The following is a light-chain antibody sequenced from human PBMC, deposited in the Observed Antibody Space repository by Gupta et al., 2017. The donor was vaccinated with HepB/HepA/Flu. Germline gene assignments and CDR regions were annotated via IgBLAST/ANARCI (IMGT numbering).Light chain of an antibody. J-gene: IGKJ5*01. CDR3: QQCDSLPIT. V-gene: IGKV1-33*01. CDR2: DAS. CDR1: KDIDIY. Sequence: DIQLIQSPSSMSTSIGDRVTITCQASKDIDIYLSWYQQKPVKAPKLLIYDASKLEVRVPSRFSGSGSGTEFSFTISSLHPEDIATYYCQQCDSLPITFGQGTRLDIK.